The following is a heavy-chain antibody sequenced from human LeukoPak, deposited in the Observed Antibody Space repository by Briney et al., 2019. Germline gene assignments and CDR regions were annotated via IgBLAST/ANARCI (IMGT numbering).Heavy chain of an antibody. V-gene: IGHV4-34*01. CDR1: GGSFSGYY. CDR3: ARAGDYVWGSYRPFDY. Sequence: SETLPLTCAVYGGSFSGYYWSWIRQPPGKGLEWIGEINHSGSTNYNPSLKSRVTISVDTSKNQFSLKLSSVTAADTAVYYCARAGDYVWGSYRPFDYWGQGTLVTVSS. CDR2: INHSGST. J-gene: IGHJ4*02. D-gene: IGHD3-16*02.